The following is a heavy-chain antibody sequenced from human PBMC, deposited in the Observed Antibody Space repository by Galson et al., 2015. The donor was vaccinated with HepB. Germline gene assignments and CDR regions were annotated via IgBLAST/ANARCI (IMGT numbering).Heavy chain of an antibody. V-gene: IGHV4-39*01. CDR1: GGSIRSTTYY. Sequence: TLSLTCSVSGGSIRSTTYYWAWFRQPPGKGLEWLGSLYYGESVYYTPSLKSRVTISADTSKNQFSLKLNSVTAADTAAYYCARQNYYTPNWFDPWGQGTLVTVSS. D-gene: IGHD3-10*01. CDR2: LYYGESV. CDR3: ARQNYYTPNWFDP. J-gene: IGHJ5*01.